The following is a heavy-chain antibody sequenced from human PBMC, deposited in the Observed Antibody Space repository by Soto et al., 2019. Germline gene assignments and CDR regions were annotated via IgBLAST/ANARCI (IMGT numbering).Heavy chain of an antibody. D-gene: IGHD6-13*01. CDR2: IYYSGST. CDR1: GGSISSGDYY. CDR3: ARALPMIAAAGTAPYYFDY. J-gene: IGHJ4*02. Sequence: KPSETLSLTCTVSGGSISSGDYYWSWIRQPPGKGLEWIGYIYYSGSTYYNPSLKSRVTISVDTSKNQFSLKLSSVTAADTAVYYCARALPMIAAAGTAPYYFDYWGQGTLVTVSS. V-gene: IGHV4-30-4*01.